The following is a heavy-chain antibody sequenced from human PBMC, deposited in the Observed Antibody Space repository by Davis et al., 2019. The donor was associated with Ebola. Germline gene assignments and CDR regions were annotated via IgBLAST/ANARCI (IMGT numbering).Heavy chain of an antibody. CDR1: GFTFSSYA. D-gene: IGHD3-16*01. Sequence: GGSLRLSCAASGFTFSSYAMHWVRQAPGKGLEWVAVISYDGSNKYYADSVKGRFTISRDNSKNTLYLQMNSLRAEDTAVYYCASGKNYGLGNWFDPWGQGTLVTVSS. J-gene: IGHJ5*02. CDR2: ISYDGSNK. CDR3: ASGKNYGLGNWFDP. V-gene: IGHV3-30-3*01.